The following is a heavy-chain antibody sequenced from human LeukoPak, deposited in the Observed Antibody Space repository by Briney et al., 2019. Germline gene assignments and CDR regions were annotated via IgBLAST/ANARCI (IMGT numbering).Heavy chain of an antibody. D-gene: IGHD5-24*01. Sequence: SVTVSFLCTVGTFINYAIRWVGPAPGKGGEGMGRIIPILGISNYAQKFQGRVTITADKSTSTAYMELSSLRSEDTAVYYCASVEMATNEPNYYYGIDVWGQGTTVTVSS. CDR2: IIPILGIS. V-gene: IGHV1-69*04. CDR1: VGTFINYA. J-gene: IGHJ6*02. CDR3: ASVEMATNEPNYYYGIDV.